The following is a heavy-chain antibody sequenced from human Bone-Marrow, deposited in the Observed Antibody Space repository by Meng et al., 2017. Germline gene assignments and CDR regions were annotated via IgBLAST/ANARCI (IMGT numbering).Heavy chain of an antibody. J-gene: IGHJ4*02. Sequence: GESLKISCAASGFTFSSYAMHWVRQAPGKALEWVAVISYDGSNKYYADSVKGRFTISRDNSENTLYLQMNSLRAEDTAVYYCARDLLSTAIDYWGQGTLVTAPQ. CDR1: GFTFSSYA. CDR2: ISYDGSNK. D-gene: IGHD2-21*02. CDR3: ARDLLSTAIDY. V-gene: IGHV3-30*01.